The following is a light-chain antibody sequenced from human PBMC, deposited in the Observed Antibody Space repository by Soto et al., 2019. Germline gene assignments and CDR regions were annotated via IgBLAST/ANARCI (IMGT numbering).Light chain of an antibody. CDR3: MQDVELPFT. V-gene: IGKV2D-29*01. CDR1: HSLLHREGKTY. Sequence: VVAESKHALSVTPGEPAAMSCESSHSLLHREGKTYLYWSLQRPGQPPQLLIYEVSNRFSGVPDRPSASGSGTDLTLQISRVEAEDVGVYYCMQDVELPFTFGGGTMV. CDR2: EVS. J-gene: IGKJ4*01.